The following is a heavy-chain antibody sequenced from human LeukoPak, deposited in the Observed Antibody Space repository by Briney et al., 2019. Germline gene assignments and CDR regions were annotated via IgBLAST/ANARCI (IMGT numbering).Heavy chain of an antibody. CDR3: AKVIREVDMSHDY. J-gene: IGHJ4*02. D-gene: IGHD5-24*01. CDR1: GFTLSSYA. CDR2: ISYDGSNK. V-gene: IGHV3-30-3*01. Sequence: GGSLRLSCAASGFTLSSYAMHWVRQAPDKGLEWVAVISYDGSNKYYADSVKGRFTISRDNSKNTLYLQMNSLRVEDTAVYYCAKVIREVDMSHDYWGQGALVTVSS.